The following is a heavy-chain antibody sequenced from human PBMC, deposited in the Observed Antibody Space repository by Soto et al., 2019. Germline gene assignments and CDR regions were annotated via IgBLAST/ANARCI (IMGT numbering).Heavy chain of an antibody. CDR2: IYYSGST. V-gene: IGHV4-59*01. J-gene: IGHJ4*02. CDR3: ARSTYCSGGSCYLTFFDY. D-gene: IGHD2-15*01. CDR1: GGSISSYY. Sequence: PEETVSLTCTVSGGSISSYYWSWIRQPPGKGLEWIGYIYYSGSTNYNPSLKSRVTISVDTSKNQFSLKLSSVTAADTAVYYCARSTYCSGGSCYLTFFDYWGQGTLVTVSS.